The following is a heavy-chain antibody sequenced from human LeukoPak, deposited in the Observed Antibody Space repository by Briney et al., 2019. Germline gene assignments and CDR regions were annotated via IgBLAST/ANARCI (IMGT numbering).Heavy chain of an antibody. CDR3: ARGPLEYCSGGSCYSGRNWFDP. CDR1: GYTFTGYY. Sequence: GASVKVSCKASGYTFTGYYMHWVRQAPGQGLEWMGWINPNSGDTNYAQKFQGSVTMTRDTSISTAYIILRRLTSDDTAVYYCARGPLEYCSGGSCYSGRNWFDPWGQGTLVTVSS. V-gene: IGHV1-2*02. CDR2: INPNSGDT. D-gene: IGHD2-15*01. J-gene: IGHJ5*02.